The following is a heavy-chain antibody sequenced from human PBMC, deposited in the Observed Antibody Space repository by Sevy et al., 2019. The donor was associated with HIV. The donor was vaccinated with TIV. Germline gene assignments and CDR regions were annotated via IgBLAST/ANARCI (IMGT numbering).Heavy chain of an antibody. V-gene: IGHV3-23*01. CDR2: ISGSGGYT. CDR1: GFTFSSYA. Sequence: GGSLRLSCAASGFTFSSYAMTWVRQAPGKGLEWVSAISGSGGYTYYADSVKGRFTISRDNSKKTLDLQMHSLRAEDTAVYYCARDHVKDGKGGDYYYHAMDVWGRGTTVTASS. D-gene: IGHD3-16*01. J-gene: IGHJ6*02. CDR3: ARDHVKDGKGGDYYYHAMDV.